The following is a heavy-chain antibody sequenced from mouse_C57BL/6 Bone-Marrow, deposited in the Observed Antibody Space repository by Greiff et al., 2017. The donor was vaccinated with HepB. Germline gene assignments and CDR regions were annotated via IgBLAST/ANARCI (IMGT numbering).Heavy chain of an antibody. D-gene: IGHD2-2*01. V-gene: IGHV1-55*01. CDR2: IYPGSGST. CDR3: ARVGGYDWFAY. J-gene: IGHJ3*01. CDR1: GYTFTSYW. Sequence: QVQLQQPGAELVKPGASVKMSCKASGYTFTSYWINWVKQRPGQGLEWIGDIYPGSGSTNYNEKFKSKATLTVNTSSSTAYMQLSSLTSEDYAVYYCARVGGYDWFAYWGQGTLVTVTA.